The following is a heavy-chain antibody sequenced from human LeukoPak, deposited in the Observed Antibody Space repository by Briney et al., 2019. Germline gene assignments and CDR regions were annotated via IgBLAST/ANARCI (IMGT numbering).Heavy chain of an antibody. Sequence: GGSLRLSCADSGFTFSNYWMHWVRQASGKGLVWVSHISSDGKRTTYADSVKGRFTISRDNAKNTLYLQMNSLRAEDTAIYYCAKGYYDILTGNHQYFDYWGQGTLVTVSS. J-gene: IGHJ4*02. V-gene: IGHV3-74*01. CDR1: GFTFSNYW. CDR2: ISSDGKRT. CDR3: AKGYYDILTGNHQYFDY. D-gene: IGHD3-9*01.